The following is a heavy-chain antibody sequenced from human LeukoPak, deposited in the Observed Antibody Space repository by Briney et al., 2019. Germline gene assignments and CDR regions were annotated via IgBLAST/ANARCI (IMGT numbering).Heavy chain of an antibody. CDR3: ASHGRHNGAFDI. CDR2: FYSDGST. D-gene: IGHD2-8*01. J-gene: IGHJ3*02. Sequence: VGSLRLSCAASGFTVSSNYMSWVRQAPGQGLEWVSVFYSDGSTYYTDSVKGRFTISRDNSKNTLYLQMNSLRAEDTAMYYCASHGRHNGAFDIWGQGTMVTVSS. CDR1: GFTVSSNY. V-gene: IGHV3-53*01.